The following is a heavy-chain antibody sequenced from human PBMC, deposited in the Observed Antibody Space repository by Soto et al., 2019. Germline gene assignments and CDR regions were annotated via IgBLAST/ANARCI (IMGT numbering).Heavy chain of an antibody. Sequence: QVQLVDSGGSVVQPGGSLRLSCAAAGFTFTTYGMHWVRQAPGKGLEWVAVISSDGSKQYYTESVKGRFTISRDNSKKTLYLQMNSLRAEDTAIYYCAKDGVGGAGQLWLVRFPDYWGQGTQVTVSS. CDR1: GFTFTTYG. CDR2: ISSDGSKQ. D-gene: IGHD1-1*01. V-gene: IGHV3-30*18. J-gene: IGHJ4*02. CDR3: AKDGVGGAGQLWLVRFPDY.